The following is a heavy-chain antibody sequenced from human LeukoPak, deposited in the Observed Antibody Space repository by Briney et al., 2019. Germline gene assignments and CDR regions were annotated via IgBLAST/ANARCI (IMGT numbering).Heavy chain of an antibody. CDR1: GFTFSSYA. CDR2: ISDSGDST. V-gene: IGHV3-23*01. D-gene: IGHD5-18*01. Sequence: GGSLRLSRAASGFTFSSYAMTWVRQAPGKGLEWVSGISDSGDSTYYADPVKGRFTISGDNSKNTLYLQMNSLRAEDTAVYYCAKKEDATMVHYYFDYWGQGTLVTVSS. J-gene: IGHJ4*02. CDR3: AKKEDATMVHYYFDY.